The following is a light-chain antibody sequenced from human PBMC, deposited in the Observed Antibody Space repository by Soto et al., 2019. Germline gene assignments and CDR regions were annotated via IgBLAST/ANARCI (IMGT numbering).Light chain of an antibody. CDR1: SSNFGAGFE. J-gene: IGLJ2*01. CDR3: QSWDSALGRMV. V-gene: IGLV1-40*01. CDR2: SNI. Sequence: QSVLTQPPSVSGAPGQRVTISCAGSSSNFGAGFEVPWYQQLPGTAPKLLIYSNIKRPSGVPDRFSGSKSATSASLAITGLQAEDEADYYCQSWDSALGRMVFGGGTKLTVL.